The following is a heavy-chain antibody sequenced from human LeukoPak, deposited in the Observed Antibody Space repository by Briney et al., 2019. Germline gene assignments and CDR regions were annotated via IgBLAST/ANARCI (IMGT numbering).Heavy chain of an antibody. V-gene: IGHV4-30-2*01. CDR1: GGSISSGGYY. D-gene: IGHD6-13*01. J-gene: IGHJ4*02. CDR3: ARLNMTIAGFDS. Sequence: SETLSLTCTVSGGSISSGGYYWSWIRQPPGKGLEWIGYIDHSGSTYHNPSLKSRVTISVDRSKNQFSLKLSSVTAADTAVFYCARLNMTIAGFDSWGQGTLLTVSS. CDR2: IDHSGST.